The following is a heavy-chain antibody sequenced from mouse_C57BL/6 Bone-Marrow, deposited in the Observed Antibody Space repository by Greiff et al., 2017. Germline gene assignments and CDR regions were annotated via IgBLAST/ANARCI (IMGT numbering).Heavy chain of an antibody. CDR3: ARWLIYYDCDGVWWYFDV. Sequence: VQLQQSGAELARPGASVKLSCKASGYTFTSYGISWVKQRTGQGLEWIGEIYPRSGNTYYNEKFKGKATLTADKSSRTAYMELRSLSSEDSAVYFCARWLIYYDCDGVWWYFDVWGTGTTVTVSS. D-gene: IGHD2-4*01. CDR1: GYTFTSYG. CDR2: IYPRSGNT. V-gene: IGHV1-81*01. J-gene: IGHJ1*03.